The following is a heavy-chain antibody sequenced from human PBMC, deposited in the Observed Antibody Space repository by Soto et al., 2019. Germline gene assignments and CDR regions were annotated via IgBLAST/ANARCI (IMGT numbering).Heavy chain of an antibody. CDR3: ARARYCASPSCYKHYYYGMDT. D-gene: IGHD2-2*01. V-gene: IGHV1-18*04. CDR1: GYTFTSHG. Sequence: QDQLVQSGAEVKKPGASVKISCEASGYTFTSHGISWVRQAPGQGLEWLGWISTYNSRTHYAQKVQGRVTMTTDTSTGTAYLDLRSLTFDDTAVYYCARARYCASPSCYKHYYYGMDTWGQGTTVTVSS. CDR2: ISTYNSRT. J-gene: IGHJ6*02.